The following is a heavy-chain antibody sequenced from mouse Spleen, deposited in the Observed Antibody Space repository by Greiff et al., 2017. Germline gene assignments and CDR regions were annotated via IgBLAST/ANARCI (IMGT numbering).Heavy chain of an antibody. D-gene: IGHD4-1*01. J-gene: IGHJ2*01. V-gene: IGHV5-9-3*01. CDR2: ISSGGSYT. Sequence: EVHLVESGGGLVKPGGSLKLSCAASGFTFSSYAMSWVRQTPEKRLEWVATISSGGSYTYYPDSVKGRFTISRDNAKNTLYLQMSSLRSEDTAMYYCARHPGTYYFDYWGQGTTLTVSS. CDR1: GFTFSSYA. CDR3: ARHPGTYYFDY.